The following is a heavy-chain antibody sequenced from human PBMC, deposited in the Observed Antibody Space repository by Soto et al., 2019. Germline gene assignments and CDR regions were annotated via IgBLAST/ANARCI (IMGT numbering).Heavy chain of an antibody. D-gene: IGHD2-15*01. J-gene: IGHJ6*02. CDR1: GFTFSSYS. V-gene: IGHV3-21*01. CDR2: ISSSSSYI. Sequence: GGSLRLSCAASGFTFSSYSMNWVRQAPGKGLEWVSSISSSSSYIYYADSVKGRFTISRDNAKNSLYLQMNSLRAKDTAGYYCARDGLPKDYGMDVWGQGTTVTVSS. CDR3: ARDGLPKDYGMDV.